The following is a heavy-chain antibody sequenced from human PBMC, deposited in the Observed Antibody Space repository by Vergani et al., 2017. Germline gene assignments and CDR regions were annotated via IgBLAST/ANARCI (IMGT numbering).Heavy chain of an antibody. V-gene: IGHV1-18*01. J-gene: IGHJ4*02. D-gene: IGHD2/OR15-2a*01. CDR2: ITAYNGDP. CDR1: GYTFTAYG. CDR3: ARDFAGECNSDRCYTGGL. Sequence: QVQLVQSGAEMKKPGASVKVSCKASGYTFTAYGISWVRQAPGQGLEWLGWITAYNGDPKYTRRLQDRITLTTDPSTATVYLERRSLRSDDTAVYYCARDFAGECNSDRCYTGGLWGQGTLVTVSS.